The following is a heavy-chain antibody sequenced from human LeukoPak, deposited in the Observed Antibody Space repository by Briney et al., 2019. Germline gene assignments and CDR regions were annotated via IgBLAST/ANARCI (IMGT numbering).Heavy chain of an antibody. Sequence: PAGTLSLTCAVHGGSFSGYYWSWLRQPPGKGLEWIGEINHSGSTNYNPSLKSPVTISVDTSKNQFSLKLSSVTAADTAVYYCAGVSDSSSSGTDYWGQGTLVTVSS. J-gene: IGHJ4*02. D-gene: IGHD6-6*01. CDR2: INHSGST. CDR1: GGSFSGYY. V-gene: IGHV4-34*01. CDR3: AGVSDSSSSGTDY.